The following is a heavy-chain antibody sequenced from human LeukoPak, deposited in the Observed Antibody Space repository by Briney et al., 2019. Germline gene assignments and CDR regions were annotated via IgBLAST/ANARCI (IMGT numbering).Heavy chain of an antibody. CDR3: ARPARAVAGTVDY. Sequence: PSETLSLTRAVSGYSISSGYYWGWIRQPPGKGLEWIGSIYHSGSTYYNPSLKSRVTISVDTSKNQFSLKLSSVTAADTAVYYCARPARAVAGTVDYWGQGTLVTASS. CDR1: GYSISSGYY. V-gene: IGHV4-38-2*01. D-gene: IGHD6-19*01. CDR2: IYHSGST. J-gene: IGHJ4*02.